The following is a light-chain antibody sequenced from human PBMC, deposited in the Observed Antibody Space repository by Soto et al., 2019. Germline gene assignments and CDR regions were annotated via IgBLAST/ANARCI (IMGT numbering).Light chain of an antibody. CDR1: SSDVGGYNY. V-gene: IGLV2-14*01. CDR2: EAS. Sequence: QSALTQPASVSGSPGQSITISCTGTSSDVGGYNYVYWYQQHPGKAPKLMIYEASNRPSGVSNRFSGSKSGNTASLTISGLQAEDEADYYCSSYTSSSTSYVFGTGTKLTVL. CDR3: SSYTSSSTSYV. J-gene: IGLJ1*01.